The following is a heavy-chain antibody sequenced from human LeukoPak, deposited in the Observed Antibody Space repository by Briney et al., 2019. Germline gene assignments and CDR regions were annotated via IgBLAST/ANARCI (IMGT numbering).Heavy chain of an antibody. V-gene: IGHV3-53*01. D-gene: IGHD1-14*01. Sequence: GGSLRLSCAASGITVITNDMTWVRQAPGKGLEWVSVLYSDGNTKYADSVQGRFTISRDNSKNTLYLEMNSLSPDDTAVYYCARGVEPLAANTLAYWGQGTLVTVSS. CDR3: ARGVEPLAANTLAY. CDR2: LYSDGNT. CDR1: GITVITND. J-gene: IGHJ4*02.